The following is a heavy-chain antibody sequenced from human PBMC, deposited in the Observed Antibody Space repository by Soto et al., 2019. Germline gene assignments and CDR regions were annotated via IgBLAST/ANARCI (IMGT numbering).Heavy chain of an antibody. CDR1: GYTFTGYY. CDR3: ARESTYSSGWCYFDY. CDR2: INPNSGGT. V-gene: IGHV1-2*04. J-gene: IGHJ4*02. D-gene: IGHD6-19*01. Sequence: ASVKVSCKASGYTFTGYYMHWVRQAPGQGLERMGWINPNSGGTNYAQKFQGWVTMTRDTSISTAYMELSRLRSDDTAVYYCARESTYSSGWCYFDYGGQGTLVTVS.